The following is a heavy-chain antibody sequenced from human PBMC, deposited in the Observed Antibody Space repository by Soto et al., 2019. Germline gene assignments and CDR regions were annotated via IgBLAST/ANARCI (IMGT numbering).Heavy chain of an antibody. D-gene: IGHD2-15*01. J-gene: IGHJ2*01. CDR1: GFNFREFA. Sequence: GGSLRLSCAASGFNFREFAMSWVRQAPGKGLEWVSGMSERSGPPLYADSVKGRFTISRDNSKSTLYLEMTNLRPEETAVYYCAKDQYNTDYSCIFDLWGRGTPVPVSS. V-gene: IGHV3-23*01. CDR2: MSERSGPP. CDR3: AKDQYNTDYSCIFDL.